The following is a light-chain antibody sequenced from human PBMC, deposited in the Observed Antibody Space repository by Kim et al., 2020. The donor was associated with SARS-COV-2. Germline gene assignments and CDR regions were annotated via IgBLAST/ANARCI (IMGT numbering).Light chain of an antibody. CDR3: QQTYSSPPS. CDR2: AAT. Sequence: SASVGDRVTITCRSTQSISGFLNWYQQRPGKAPMLLIHAATTLQSGVPSRFSGSRSETDFSLTISSLQPEDFATYYCQQTYSSPPSFGQGTKL. CDR1: QSISGF. V-gene: IGKV1-39*01. J-gene: IGKJ2*03.